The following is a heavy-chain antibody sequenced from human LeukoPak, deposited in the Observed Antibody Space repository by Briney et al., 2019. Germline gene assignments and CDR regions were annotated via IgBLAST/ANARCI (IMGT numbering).Heavy chain of an antibody. CDR1: GYTFSNFG. V-gene: IGHV1-18*01. CDR2: ISGNNDNP. D-gene: IGHD2-2*01. Sequence: GASVKVSCKTSGYTFSNFGINWVRQAPGQGLEWMGWISGNNDNPNYGQKFQGRFTGTTDSSTSTAYMELGNLTFDDTAVYYCARDGTSTDDYWGQGTLVTVSS. CDR3: ARDGTSTDDY. J-gene: IGHJ4*01.